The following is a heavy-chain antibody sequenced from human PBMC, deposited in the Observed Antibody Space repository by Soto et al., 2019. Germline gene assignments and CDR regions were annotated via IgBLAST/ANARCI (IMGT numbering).Heavy chain of an antibody. J-gene: IGHJ4*02. Sequence: EVQLLESGGYLVQPGGSLRLSCAASGFTFSNYAMSWVRQAPGKGLEWVSAISGSGDSTYYADSVKGRFTSSRDSSKNALYLQMNSLRAEDTAVYYCAKDRARGRGIYPGVDWGQGTLVTVSS. V-gene: IGHV3-23*01. D-gene: IGHD1-26*01. CDR2: ISGSGDST. CDR1: GFTFSNYA. CDR3: AKDRARGRGIYPGVD.